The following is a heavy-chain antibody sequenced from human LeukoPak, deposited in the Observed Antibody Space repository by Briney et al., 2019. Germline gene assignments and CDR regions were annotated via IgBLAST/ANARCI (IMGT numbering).Heavy chain of an antibody. Sequence: ASVKVSCKVSGYTLTELSMHWVRQAPGKGLEWMGGFDPEDGETIYAQKFQGRVTMTEDTSTDTAYMELSSLRSEDTAVYYCATSSGYYYSPHWFDPWGRGTLVTVSS. CDR3: ATSSGYYYSPHWFDP. CDR2: FDPEDGET. J-gene: IGHJ5*02. CDR1: GYTLTELS. V-gene: IGHV1-24*01. D-gene: IGHD3-22*01.